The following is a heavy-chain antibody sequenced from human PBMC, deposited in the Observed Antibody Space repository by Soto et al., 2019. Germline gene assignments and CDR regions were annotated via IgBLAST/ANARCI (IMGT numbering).Heavy chain of an antibody. Sequence: SETLSLTCAVYGGSFSGYYWSWIRQPPGKGLEWIGEINHSGSTNYNPSLKSRVTISVDTSKNQFSLKLSPVTAADTAVYYCARGLGTRAIFGVVIIRNTGRWFDPWGQGTLVTVSS. CDR1: GGSFSGYY. CDR3: ARGLGTRAIFGVVIIRNTGRWFDP. J-gene: IGHJ5*02. CDR2: INHSGST. D-gene: IGHD3-3*01. V-gene: IGHV4-34*01.